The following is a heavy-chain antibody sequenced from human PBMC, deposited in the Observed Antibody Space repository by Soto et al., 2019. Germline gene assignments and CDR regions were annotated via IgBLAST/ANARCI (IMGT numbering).Heavy chain of an antibody. CDR3: AREGPLETRYNWNDVGFDP. CDR2: IYYSGST. D-gene: IGHD1-1*01. J-gene: IGHJ5*02. Sequence: SETLSLTCTVSGGSISSYYWSWIRQPPGKGLEWIGYIYYSGSTNYNPSLKSRVTISVDTSKNQFSLKLSSVTAADTAVYYCAREGPLETRYNWNDVGFDPWGQGTLVTVSS. V-gene: IGHV4-59*01. CDR1: GGSISSYY.